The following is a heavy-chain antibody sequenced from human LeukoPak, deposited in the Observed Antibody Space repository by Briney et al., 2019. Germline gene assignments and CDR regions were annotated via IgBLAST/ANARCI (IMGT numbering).Heavy chain of an antibody. Sequence: ASVKVSCKASGGTFSSYAISWVRQAPGQGLEWMGGIIPIFGTANYAQKFQGRVTITTDESTSTAYMELSSLRSEDTAVYYCAREPRELRMTWGFDPWGQGTLVTVSS. CDR2: IIPIFGTA. CDR1: GGTFSSYA. CDR3: AREPRELRMTWGFDP. D-gene: IGHD1-26*01. J-gene: IGHJ5*02. V-gene: IGHV1-69*05.